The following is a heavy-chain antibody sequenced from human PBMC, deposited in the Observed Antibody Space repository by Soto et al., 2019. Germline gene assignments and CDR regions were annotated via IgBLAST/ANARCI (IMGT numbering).Heavy chain of an antibody. Sequence: EVQLVQSGAEVKKPGESLKISCNGSGYSFTNYWIGWVRQMTGKGLEWMGIIYPGDSDTRYSPSLQGQVTISADKSISTAYLQWSSLKASDTAMYHCARTSDAGKYYYGMDVWGQGTTVTVSS. J-gene: IGHJ6*02. CDR3: ARTSDAGKYYYGMDV. CDR1: GYSFTNYW. V-gene: IGHV5-51*01. CDR2: IYPGDSDT. D-gene: IGHD6-13*01.